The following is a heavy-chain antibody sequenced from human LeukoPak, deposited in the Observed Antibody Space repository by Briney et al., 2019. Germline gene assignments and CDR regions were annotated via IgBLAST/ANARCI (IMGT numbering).Heavy chain of an antibody. J-gene: IGHJ4*02. Sequence: PGGSLRLSCAASGFTFSNYGMHWVRQAPGKGLEWVAVIWSGGTDKYYADSVKGRFTVSGDNSKNTLYLQMNSLRAEDTAVYYCGKRLTSWELEYWGQGTLVTVSS. V-gene: IGHV3-30*02. CDR2: IWSGGTDK. CDR3: GKRLTSWELEY. D-gene: IGHD1-26*01. CDR1: GFTFSNYG.